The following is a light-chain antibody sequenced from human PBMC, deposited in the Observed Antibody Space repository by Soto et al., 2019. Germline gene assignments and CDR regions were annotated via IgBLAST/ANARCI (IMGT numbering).Light chain of an antibody. Sequence: EIVLTQSPGTLSLSPGERATLSCRASQSVSSSYLAWYQQKPAQAPRLLIYDASSRATGIPDRFSGSGSGTDFTLTISRLEPEDCAVYYCQQFGSSVYTFGPGTKVEIK. CDR1: QSVSSSY. CDR2: DAS. J-gene: IGKJ2*01. CDR3: QQFGSSVYT. V-gene: IGKV3-20*01.